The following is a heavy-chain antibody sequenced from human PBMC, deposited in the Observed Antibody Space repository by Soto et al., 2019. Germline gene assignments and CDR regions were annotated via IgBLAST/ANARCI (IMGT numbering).Heavy chain of an antibody. CDR1: GGSLSSYY. CDR3: ARGVLRNYYDSRYAFDI. J-gene: IGHJ3*02. D-gene: IGHD3-22*01. Sequence: SETLSLTCVVSGGSLSSYYWSWIRQPPGKGLEWIGYIYYSGSTNYNPSLKSRVTISVDTSKNQFSLKLSSVTAADTAVYYCARGVLRNYYDSRYAFDIWGQGTMVTVSS. CDR2: IYYSGST. V-gene: IGHV4-59*01.